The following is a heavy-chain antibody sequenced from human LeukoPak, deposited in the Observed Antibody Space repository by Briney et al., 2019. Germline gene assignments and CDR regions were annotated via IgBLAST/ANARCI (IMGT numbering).Heavy chain of an antibody. J-gene: IGHJ6*03. Sequence: GRSLRLSCAASGFTFSSYAMHWVRQAPGKGLEWVAVISSDGTNKYYADSVKGRFTISRDNSKNTLYLQMNSLRPEDTAVYYCPRDSQWLVSSGYCYYYMDVWGKGTTVTVSS. CDR1: GFTFSSYA. CDR2: ISSDGTNK. D-gene: IGHD6-19*01. V-gene: IGHV3-30*04. CDR3: PRDSQWLVSSGYCYYYMDV.